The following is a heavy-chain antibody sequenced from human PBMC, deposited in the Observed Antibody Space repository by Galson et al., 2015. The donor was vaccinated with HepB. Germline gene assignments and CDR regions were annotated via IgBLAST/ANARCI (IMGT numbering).Heavy chain of an antibody. Sequence: SVKVSCKASGGTFSSYAISWVRQAPGQGLEWMGGIIPIFGTANYAQKFQGRVTITADESTSTAYMELSSLRSEDTAVYYCARVCFLCSSGGEAYLDLWGRGTLVTVSS. CDR2: IIPIFGTA. V-gene: IGHV1-69*13. CDR3: ARVCFLCSSGGEAYLDL. CDR1: GGTFSSYA. J-gene: IGHJ2*01. D-gene: IGHD2-15*01.